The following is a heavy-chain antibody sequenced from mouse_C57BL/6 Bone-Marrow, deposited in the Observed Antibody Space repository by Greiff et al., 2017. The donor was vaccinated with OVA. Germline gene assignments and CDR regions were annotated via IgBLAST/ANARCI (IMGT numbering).Heavy chain of an antibody. CDR2: LSSGGDYI. Sequence: EVMLVESGEGLVKPGGSLKLSCAASGFTFSSYAMSWVRQTPEKRLEWVAYLSSGGDYIYYADTVKGRFTISRDNARNTLYLQMSSLKSEDTAMYYCTGSNLHYYAMDYWGQGTSVTVSS. V-gene: IGHV5-9-1*02. CDR1: GFTFSSYA. CDR3: TGSNLHYYAMDY. J-gene: IGHJ4*01. D-gene: IGHD2-5*01.